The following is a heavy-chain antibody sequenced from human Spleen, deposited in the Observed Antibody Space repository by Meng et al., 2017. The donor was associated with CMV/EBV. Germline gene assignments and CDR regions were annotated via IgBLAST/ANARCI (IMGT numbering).Heavy chain of an antibody. V-gene: IGHV1-18*01. CDR1: GYTFTSYG. CDR2: ISAYNGNT. Sequence: QVQLVQSGAEVKKPGASVKVSCKASGYTFTSYGISWVRQAPGQGLEWMGWISAYNGNTNYAQKLQGRVTMTTDTSTSTAYMELRSLRSDDTAVYYCARDVLLWFGEFGAALYYFDYWGQGTLVTVSS. D-gene: IGHD3-10*01. J-gene: IGHJ4*02. CDR3: ARDVLLWFGEFGAALYYFDY.